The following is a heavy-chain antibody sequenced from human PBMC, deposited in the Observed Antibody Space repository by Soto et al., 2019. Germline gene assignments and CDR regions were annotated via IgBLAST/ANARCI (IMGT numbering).Heavy chain of an antibody. CDR3: ARHFLPRCSGGSCYSSRPFDP. D-gene: IGHD2-15*01. V-gene: IGHV4-39*01. CDR1: GGSISSSSYY. J-gene: IGHJ5*02. CDR2: IYYSGST. Sequence: SETLSLTCTVSGGSISSSSYYWGWIRQPPGKGLEWIGSIYYSGSTYYNPSLKSRVTISVDTSKNQFSLKLSSVTAADTAVYYCARHFLPRCSGGSCYSSRPFDPWGQGTLVTVSS.